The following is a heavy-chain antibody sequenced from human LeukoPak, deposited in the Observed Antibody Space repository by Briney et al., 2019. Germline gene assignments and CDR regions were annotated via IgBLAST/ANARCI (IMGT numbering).Heavy chain of an antibody. V-gene: IGHV3-30*04. Sequence: GGSLRLSCVVSGFPFSSYVMHWVRQAPGKGLEWVAIISYDGSNEYYGDSVKGRFTISRDNSKNTLYLQMNSLRAEDTAVYYCARAMDYYDSSGYYFVYWGQGTLVTVSS. D-gene: IGHD3-22*01. CDR2: ISYDGSNE. CDR1: GFPFSSYV. CDR3: ARAMDYYDSSGYYFVY. J-gene: IGHJ4*02.